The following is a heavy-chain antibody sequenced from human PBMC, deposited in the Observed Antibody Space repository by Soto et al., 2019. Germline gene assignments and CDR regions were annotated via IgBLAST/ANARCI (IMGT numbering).Heavy chain of an antibody. D-gene: IGHD3-10*01. CDR3: ASLNYYVSVPPYFDY. CDR2: IYSGGST. V-gene: IGHV3-53*01. J-gene: IGHJ4*02. CDR1: GFTVSSNY. Sequence: GGSLRLSCAASGFTVSSNYMSWVRQAPWQGLEWVSVIYSGGSTYYADSAKGRFTISRDNSKNTLYLQMNSLRAEDTAVYYCASLNYYVSVPPYFDYWGQGTLVTVSS.